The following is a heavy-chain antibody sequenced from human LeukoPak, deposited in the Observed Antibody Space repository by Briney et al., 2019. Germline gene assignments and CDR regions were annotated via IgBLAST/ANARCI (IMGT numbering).Heavy chain of an antibody. V-gene: IGHV4-34*01. D-gene: IGHD1-26*01. J-gene: IGHJ4*02. CDR2: INHSGSI. CDR3: ARELDYYNYFDY. CDR1: GGSFSGYY. Sequence: PSETLSLTCAVYGGSFSGYYWSWIRQHPGEGLEWIGEINHSGSINYNPSLKSRVTISVDTSKNQFSLKLSSVTAADTAVYYCARELDYYNYFDYWGQGTLVTVSS.